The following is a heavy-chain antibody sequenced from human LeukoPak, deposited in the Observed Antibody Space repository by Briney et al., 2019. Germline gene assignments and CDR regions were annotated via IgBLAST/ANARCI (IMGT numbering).Heavy chain of an antibody. CDR3: ARVNTILFDY. Sequence: GRSLRLSCAASGFTFSSYEMNWVRQAPGKGLGWVSYISSSGSTIYYADSVKGRFTISRDNAKNSLYLQMNSLRAEDTAVYYCARVNTILFDYWGQGTLVTVSS. D-gene: IGHD3-9*01. V-gene: IGHV3-48*03. J-gene: IGHJ4*02. CDR2: ISSSGSTI. CDR1: GFTFSSYE.